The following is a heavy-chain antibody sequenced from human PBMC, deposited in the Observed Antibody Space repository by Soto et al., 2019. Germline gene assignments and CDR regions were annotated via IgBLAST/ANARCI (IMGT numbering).Heavy chain of an antibody. CDR2: IIPIFGTA. CDR3: ARDGEMATFSAY. Sequence: SVKVSCKASGGTFSSYAISWVRQAPGQGLEWMGGIIPIFGTANYAQKFQGRVTITADESTSTAYMELSSLRSEDAAVYYCARDGEMATFSAYWGQGTLVTVSS. D-gene: IGHD5-12*01. J-gene: IGHJ4*02. V-gene: IGHV1-69*13. CDR1: GGTFSSYA.